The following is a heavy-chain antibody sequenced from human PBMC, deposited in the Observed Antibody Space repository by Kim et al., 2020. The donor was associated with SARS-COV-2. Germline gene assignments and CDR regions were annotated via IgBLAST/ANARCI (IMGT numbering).Heavy chain of an antibody. CDR1: GFIFSDYW. V-gene: IGHV3-7*03. D-gene: IGHD1-26*01. CDR2: IKRDGSGQ. Sequence: GGSLRLSCVASGFIFSDYWMSWVRQAPGKGLEWVANIKRDGSGQYYVDSVKGRFTISRDNTENSLYLQMNSLRVEDTAVYYCAREDGWDQHDYWGQGTLVTVSS. CDR3: AREDGWDQHDY. J-gene: IGHJ4*02.